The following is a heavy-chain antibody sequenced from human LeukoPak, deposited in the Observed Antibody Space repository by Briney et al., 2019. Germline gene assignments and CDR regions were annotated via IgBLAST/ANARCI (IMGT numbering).Heavy chain of an antibody. J-gene: IGHJ6*02. D-gene: IGHD6-19*01. CDR2: ISGSGGST. V-gene: IGHV3-23*01. Sequence: GGSLRLSCAASGFTFSSYAMSWVRQAPGKGLEWVSAISGSGGSTYYADSVKGRFTISRDNSKNTLYLQMNSLRAEDTAVYYCAKLSVAGTFDYYYGMDVWGQGTTVTVSS. CDR1: GFTFSSYA. CDR3: AKLSVAGTFDYYYGMDV.